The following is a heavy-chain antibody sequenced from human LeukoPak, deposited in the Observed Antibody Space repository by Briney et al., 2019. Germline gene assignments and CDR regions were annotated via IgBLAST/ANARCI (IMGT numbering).Heavy chain of an antibody. J-gene: IGHJ5*02. D-gene: IGHD6-19*01. Sequence: GSVKVSCTASGYTFTGYYMHWVRQAPGQGLEWMGWINPNSGGTNYAQKFQGRVTMTRDTSISTAYMELSRLRSDDTAVYYCARDRGYSSGPDPNWFDPWSQGTLVTVSS. CDR3: ARDRGYSSGPDPNWFDP. CDR1: GYTFTGYY. CDR2: INPNSGGT. V-gene: IGHV1-2*02.